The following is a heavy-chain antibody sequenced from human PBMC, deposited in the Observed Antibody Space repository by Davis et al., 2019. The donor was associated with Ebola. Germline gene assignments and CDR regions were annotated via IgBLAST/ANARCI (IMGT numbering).Heavy chain of an antibody. CDR1: GGSFSGYY. J-gene: IGHJ4*02. Sequence: SETLSLTCAVYGGSFSGYYWSWIRQPPGKGLEWIGEINHSGSTNYNPSLKSRATISVDTSKNQFSLKLSSVTAADTAVYYCAIFGVVIDYWGQGTLVTVSS. CDR3: AIFGVVIDY. V-gene: IGHV4-34*01. D-gene: IGHD3-3*02. CDR2: INHSGST.